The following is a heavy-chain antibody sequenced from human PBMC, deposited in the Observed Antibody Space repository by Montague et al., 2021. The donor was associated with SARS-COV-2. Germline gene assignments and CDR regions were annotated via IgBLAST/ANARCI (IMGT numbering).Heavy chain of an antibody. CDR2: IYYSGST. CDR1: GGSISSGGYY. J-gene: IGHJ6*04. D-gene: IGHD3-3*01. Sequence: TLSLTCTVSGGSISSGGYYWSWIRQHPGKGLEWIGYIYYSGSTYYXPSLKSRVTISVDTSKNQFSLKLSSVTAADAAVYYCARGRLTIFGVVTALDVWGEGNTVTVSS. V-gene: IGHV4-31*03. CDR3: ARGRLTIFGVVTALDV.